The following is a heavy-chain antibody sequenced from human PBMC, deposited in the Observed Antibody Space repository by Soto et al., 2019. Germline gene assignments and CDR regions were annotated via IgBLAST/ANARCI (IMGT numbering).Heavy chain of an antibody. Sequence: GASVKVSCKASGYTFTSYAMHWVRQAPGQRLEWMGWINAGNGNTKYSQKFQGRVTITRDTSASTAYMELSSLRSEDTAVYYCAREYYYDSSGYEVPFDYWGQGTLVTVSS. J-gene: IGHJ4*02. D-gene: IGHD3-22*01. CDR2: INAGNGNT. CDR3: AREYYYDSSGYEVPFDY. CDR1: GYTFTSYA. V-gene: IGHV1-3*01.